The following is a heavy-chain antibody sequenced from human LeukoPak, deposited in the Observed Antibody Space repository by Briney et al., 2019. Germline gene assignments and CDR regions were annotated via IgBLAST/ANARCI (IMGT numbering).Heavy chain of an antibody. CDR1: GYTFTSYD. J-gene: IGHJ4*02. CDR2: ISAYNGNT. D-gene: IGHD3-22*01. V-gene: IGHV1-18*01. Sequence: ASVKVSCKASGYTFTSYDINWVRQATGQGLEWMGCISAYNGNTNYAQKFQGRVTMTTDTSTSTAYMELRSLRSDDTAVYYCARYPMSVYYDSSGSPGPPPDYWGQGTLVSVSS. CDR3: ARYPMSVYYDSSGSPGPPPDY.